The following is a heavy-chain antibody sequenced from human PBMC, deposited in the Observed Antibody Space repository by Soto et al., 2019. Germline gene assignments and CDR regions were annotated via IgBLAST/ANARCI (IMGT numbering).Heavy chain of an antibody. CDR3: ARVGIAASRMAG. CDR1: GDSVSSNSVA. CDR2: TYYRSKWYN. V-gene: IGHV6-1*01. J-gene: IGHJ6*02. Sequence: SQTLSRTCAISGDSVSSNSVAWNWIRQSPSRGLEWLGRTYYRSKWYNDDAVSVKSRITINPDTSKNQYSLQLNTVTPERTAVTYCARVGIAASRMAGWGQGSTVTVS. D-gene: IGHD6-13*01.